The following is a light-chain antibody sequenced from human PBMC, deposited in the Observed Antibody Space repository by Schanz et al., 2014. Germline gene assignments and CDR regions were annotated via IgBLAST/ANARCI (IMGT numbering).Light chain of an antibody. CDR2: NNN. V-gene: IGLV1-44*01. CDR1: SSNIGSNT. Sequence: QSVLTQPPSASGTPGQRVTISCSGSSSNIGSNTVNWYQQLPGTAPKLLIFNNNQRPSGVPDRFSGSKSGTSASLAITGLQAADEADYCQSYDSSLSGSEVFGGGTKLTVL. J-gene: IGLJ3*02. CDR3: SYDSSLSGSEV.